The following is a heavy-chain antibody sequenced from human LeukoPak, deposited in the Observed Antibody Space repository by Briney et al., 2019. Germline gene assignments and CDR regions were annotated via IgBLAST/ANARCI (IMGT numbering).Heavy chain of an antibody. CDR3: GKDSSGYYGRSIAGAPDY. CDR1: GYTFTSYA. CDR2: INTNTGNP. Sequence: ASVKVSCKASGYTFTSYAMNWVRQAPGQGLEWMGWINTNTGNPTYAQGFTGRFVFSLDTSVSTAYLQISSLKAEDTAVYYCGKDSSGYYGRSIAGAPDYWGQGTLVTVSS. J-gene: IGHJ4*02. D-gene: IGHD3-22*01. V-gene: IGHV7-4-1*02.